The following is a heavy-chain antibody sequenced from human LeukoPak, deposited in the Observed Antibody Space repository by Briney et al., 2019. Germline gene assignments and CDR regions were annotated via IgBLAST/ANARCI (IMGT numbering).Heavy chain of an antibody. J-gene: IGHJ4*02. V-gene: IGHV4-34*01. Sequence: SETLSLTCAVYGGSFSGYYWSWIRQPPGKGLEWIGEINHSGSTNYNSSLKSRVTISVDTSKNQFSLKLSSVTAADTAVYYCARGRTYYDYVWGSYRRNYFDYWGQGTLVTVSS. D-gene: IGHD3-16*02. CDR2: INHSGST. CDR3: ARGRTYYDYVWGSYRRNYFDY. CDR1: GGSFSGYY.